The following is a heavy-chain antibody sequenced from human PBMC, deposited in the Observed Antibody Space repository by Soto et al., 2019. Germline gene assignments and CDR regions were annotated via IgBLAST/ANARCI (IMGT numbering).Heavy chain of an antibody. D-gene: IGHD1-26*01. CDR1: GGTFSSYA. V-gene: IGHV1-69*01. CDR2: IIPIFGTA. J-gene: IGHJ6*02. CDR3: ASVLHSPLYYYYGMDV. Sequence: QVPLVQSGAEVKKPGSSVKVSCKASGGTFSSYAISWVRQAPGQGLEWMGGIIPIFGTANYAQKFQGRVTITADESTSTAYMELSSLRSEDTAVYYCASVLHSPLYYYYGMDVWGQGTTVTVSS.